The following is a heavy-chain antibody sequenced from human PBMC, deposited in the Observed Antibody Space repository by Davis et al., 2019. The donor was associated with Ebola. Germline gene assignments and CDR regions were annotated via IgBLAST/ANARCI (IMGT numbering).Heavy chain of an antibody. CDR1: GFTFSTYA. V-gene: IGHV3-53*01. CDR3: ARELAARDQYFDL. J-gene: IGHJ2*01. CDR2: IYSGGST. D-gene: IGHD6-13*01. Sequence: GESLKISCAASGFTFSTYAMGWVRLAPGKGLEWVSVIYSGGSTYCADSVKGRFTISRDNAKNSLYLQMNSLRDGDTAVYFCARELAARDQYFDLWGRGTLVTVSS.